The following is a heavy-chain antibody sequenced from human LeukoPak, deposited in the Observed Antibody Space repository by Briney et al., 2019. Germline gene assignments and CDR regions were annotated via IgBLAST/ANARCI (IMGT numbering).Heavy chain of an antibody. J-gene: IGHJ4*02. CDR2: ISGDGGST. Sequence: PGGSLRLSCTASGFTFSTYAMNWVRQAPGKGLEWVSLISGDGGSTYYADSVKGRFTISRDNSKNSLYLQMNSLRTEDTALYYCAKDISGSEYSGEVAGTDYWGQGTLVTVSS. CDR1: GFTFSTYA. V-gene: IGHV3-43*02. D-gene: IGHD6-19*01. CDR3: AKDISGSEYSGEVAGTDY.